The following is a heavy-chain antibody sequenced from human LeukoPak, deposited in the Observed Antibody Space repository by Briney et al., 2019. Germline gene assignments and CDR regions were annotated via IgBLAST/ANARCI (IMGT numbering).Heavy chain of an antibody. CDR2: IYYSGST. V-gene: IGHV4-59*12. CDR3: ARDYYDSSGHAAGLN. D-gene: IGHD3-22*01. J-gene: IGHJ4*02. Sequence: PSETLSLTCTVSGGSISSYYWSWIRQPPGKGLEWIGYIYYSGSTNYNPSLKSRVTMSVDTSKNQFSLKLSSVTAADTAVYYCARDYYDSSGHAAGLNWGQGTLVTVSS. CDR1: GGSISSYY.